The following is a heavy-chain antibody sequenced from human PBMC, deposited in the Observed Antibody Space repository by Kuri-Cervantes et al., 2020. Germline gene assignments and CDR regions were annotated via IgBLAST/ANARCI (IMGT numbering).Heavy chain of an antibody. V-gene: IGHV3-30*18. Sequence: GGSLRLSCVASGFTFSSYGMHWVRQAPGKGLEWVAVTSYDGSNKYYGDSVKGRFTISRDNSKNMLYLQMNSLRAEDTAVYYCAKGRDFWSGSDYYYYGLDVWGQGTTVTVSS. CDR2: TSYDGSNK. CDR3: AKGRDFWSGSDYYYYGLDV. D-gene: IGHD3-3*01. CDR1: GFTFSSYG. J-gene: IGHJ6*02.